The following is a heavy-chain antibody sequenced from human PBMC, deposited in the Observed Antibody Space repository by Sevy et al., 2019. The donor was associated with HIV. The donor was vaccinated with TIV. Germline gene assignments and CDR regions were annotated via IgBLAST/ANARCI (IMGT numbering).Heavy chain of an antibody. J-gene: IGHJ6*02. CDR3: AKDIRYSYGRGMDV. Sequence: GGSLRLSCAASGFTFDEFAMHWVRQVPGKGLEWVSGINWDSGAIGYADSVKGQFTTSRDNAKKSLYLQMNSLRGEDTALYYCAKDIRYSYGRGMDVWGQGTTVTVSS. CDR2: INWDSGAI. D-gene: IGHD3-10*01. CDR1: GFTFDEFA. V-gene: IGHV3-9*01.